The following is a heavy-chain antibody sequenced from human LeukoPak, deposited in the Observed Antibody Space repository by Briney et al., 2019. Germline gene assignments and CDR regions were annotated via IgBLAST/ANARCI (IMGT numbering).Heavy chain of an antibody. CDR3: ARQPYTVGAYYFDY. D-gene: IGHD2-21*01. J-gene: IGHJ4*02. V-gene: IGHV4-61*05. CDR1: GDSITSSSYY. CDR2: IFHSGDT. Sequence: SETLSLTCSVTGDSITSSSYYWGWIRQPPGKGLEWIGYIFHSGDTNYNPSLKSRVTMSMDTSKNQVSLRLSSMTAADTAVYYCARQPYTVGAYYFDYWGPGTLVSVSS.